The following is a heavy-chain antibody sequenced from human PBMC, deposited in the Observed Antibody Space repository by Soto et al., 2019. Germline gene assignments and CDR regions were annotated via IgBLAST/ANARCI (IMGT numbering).Heavy chain of an antibody. Sequence: QVQLVESGGGVVQPGRSLRLSCAASGFTFSSYAMHWVRKAPGKGLEWVAVISYDGSNKYYADSVKGRFTISRDNSKNTLYLQMNSLRAEDTAVYYCAREESAFDIWGQGTMVTVSS. CDR2: ISYDGSNK. CDR3: AREESAFDI. V-gene: IGHV3-30-3*01. J-gene: IGHJ3*02. CDR1: GFTFSSYA.